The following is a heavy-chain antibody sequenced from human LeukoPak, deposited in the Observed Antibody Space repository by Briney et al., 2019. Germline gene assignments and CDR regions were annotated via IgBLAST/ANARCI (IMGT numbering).Heavy chain of an antibody. J-gene: IGHJ4*02. CDR1: GGSISSSSYY. D-gene: IGHD1-26*01. V-gene: IGHV4-39*07. CDR2: IYHSGST. Sequence: PSETLSLTCIVSGGSISSSSYYWGWIRQPPGKGLEWIGSIYHSGSTYYNPSLKSRVTISVDTSKNQFSLKLSSVTAADTAVYYCARDISWWEPQIDYWGQGTLVTVSS. CDR3: ARDISWWEPQIDY.